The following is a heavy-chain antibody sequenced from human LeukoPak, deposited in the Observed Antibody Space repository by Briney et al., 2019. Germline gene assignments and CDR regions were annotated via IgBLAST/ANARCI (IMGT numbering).Heavy chain of an antibody. D-gene: IGHD6-19*01. V-gene: IGHV7-4-1*02. J-gene: IGHJ4*02. CDR1: GYTFTNYA. Sequence: GASVKVSCKASGYTFTNYAMNWVRQAPGQGLEWMGWINTNTGNPTYAQGFTGRFVFSLDTSVSTAYLQISSLKAEDTAVYYCGRPRYSTGWYYPGFDYWGQGTLVTVSS. CDR3: GRPRYSTGWYYPGFDY. CDR2: INTNTGNP.